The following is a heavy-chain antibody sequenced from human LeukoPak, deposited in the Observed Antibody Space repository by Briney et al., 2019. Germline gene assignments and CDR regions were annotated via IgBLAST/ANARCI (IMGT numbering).Heavy chain of an antibody. CDR1: GFNFNNYP. D-gene: IGHD3-10*01. J-gene: IGHJ4*02. CDR3: ARVLGFGSPPAY. V-gene: IGHV3-30*04. Sequence: GGSLRLSCVAAGFNFNNYPMHWVRQAPGKGLEWVGLISFDGSDKSYADSVEGRFTISRDNSKNTLYLQMNSLSAEDTAVYYCARVLGFGSPPAYWGQGTQVFVSS. CDR2: ISFDGSDK.